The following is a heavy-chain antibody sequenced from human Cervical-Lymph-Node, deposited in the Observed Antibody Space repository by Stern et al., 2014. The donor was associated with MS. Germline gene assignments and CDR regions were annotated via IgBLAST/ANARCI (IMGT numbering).Heavy chain of an antibody. CDR3: VTGRGYMSGQPDFDY. V-gene: IGHV3-30*03. Sequence: VPLVESGGGVLQPGRSLGPSCEASGFRFRSYGIHWVRQAQGQGLQWGAALSYDGSNTHYGVSVKGRFTISRDNSKNMLFLHMNSLSAEDTAVYYCVTGRGYMSGQPDFDYWGQGALVTVTS. J-gene: IGHJ4*02. CDR1: GFRFRSYG. D-gene: IGHD5-18*01. CDR2: LSYDGSNT.